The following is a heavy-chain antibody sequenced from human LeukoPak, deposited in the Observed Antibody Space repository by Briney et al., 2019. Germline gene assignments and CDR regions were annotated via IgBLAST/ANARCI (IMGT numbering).Heavy chain of an antibody. D-gene: IGHD3-3*01. V-gene: IGHV7-4-1*02. Sequence: ASVKVSCKAPGYTFTNYAMNWVRQAPGQGLEWMGWINTNTGNPTYVQGFTGQFVFSLDTSVSTAYLQISSLKTEDTAVYYCARVSRSRGEWLFDYWGQGTLVSVSS. CDR2: INTNTGNP. J-gene: IGHJ4*02. CDR1: GYTFTNYA. CDR3: ARVSRSRGEWLFDY.